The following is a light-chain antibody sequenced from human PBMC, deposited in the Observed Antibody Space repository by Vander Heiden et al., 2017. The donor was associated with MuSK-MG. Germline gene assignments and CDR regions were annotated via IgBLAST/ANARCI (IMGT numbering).Light chain of an antibody. CDR2: GAS. CDR3: QQSCSSPIT. Sequence: EIVLTQSPGTLSLSPGERATLSCRASQSVSSRYSAWYQQKPGQAPRLLIYGASRRATGIPDRFSGSGSGTDFTLTISRLEPEDFAVYYCQQSCSSPITFGQGTRLEIK. CDR1: QSVSSRY. V-gene: IGKV3-20*01. J-gene: IGKJ5*01.